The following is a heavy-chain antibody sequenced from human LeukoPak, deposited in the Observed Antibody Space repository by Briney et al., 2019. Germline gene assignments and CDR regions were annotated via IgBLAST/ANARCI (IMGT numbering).Heavy chain of an antibody. CDR3: ARDLGNSSW. Sequence: GGSLRLSCAASGFTFSSYSMNWVRQAPGKGLEWVSYISSSSSTIYYADSVKGRFTISRDNAKNSLYLQMNSLRAEDTAVYYCARDLGNSSWGGQGTLVTVSS. V-gene: IGHV3-48*04. D-gene: IGHD6-13*01. J-gene: IGHJ4*02. CDR2: ISSSSSTI. CDR1: GFTFSSYS.